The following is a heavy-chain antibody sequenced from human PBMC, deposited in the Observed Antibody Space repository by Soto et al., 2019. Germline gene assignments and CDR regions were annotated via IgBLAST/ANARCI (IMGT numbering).Heavy chain of an antibody. CDR2: FDPEDGET. V-gene: IGHV1-24*01. Sequence: EASVKVSCKVSGYTLTELSMHWVRQAPGKGLEWMGGFDPEDGETIYAQKFQGRVTMTADKSTGTAYMELSSLRSEDTAVYYCARAGWELSRWFYFDYWGQGTLVTVSS. CDR1: GYTLTELS. D-gene: IGHD1-26*01. J-gene: IGHJ4*02. CDR3: ARAGWELSRWFYFDY.